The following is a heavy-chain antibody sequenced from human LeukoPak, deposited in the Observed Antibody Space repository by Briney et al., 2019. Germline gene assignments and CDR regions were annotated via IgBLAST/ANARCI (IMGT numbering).Heavy chain of an antibody. CDR1: GFTFSSYA. CDR2: ISGSGGST. D-gene: IGHD3-9*01. Sequence: GGSLRLSCAASGFTFSSYAMSWVPQAPGKGLEWVPAISGSGGSTYYADSVKGRFTISRDNSKNTLYLQMNSLRAEDTAVYYCAKGSFHYDILTGYADYFDYWGQGTLVTVSS. V-gene: IGHV3-23*01. CDR3: AKGSFHYDILTGYADYFDY. J-gene: IGHJ4*02.